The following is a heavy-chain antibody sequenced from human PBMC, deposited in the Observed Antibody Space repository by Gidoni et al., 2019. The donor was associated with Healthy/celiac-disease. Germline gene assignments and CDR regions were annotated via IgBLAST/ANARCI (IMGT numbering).Heavy chain of an antibody. CDR3: VSYSSSWYLFDY. Sequence: QVQLVQSGAEVKKPGSSVKVYCKASGGTLSSYAISWVRQAPGQGLEWMGGIIPIFGTANYAQKFQGRVTITTDESTSTAYMELSSLRSEDTAVYYCVSYSSSWYLFDYWGQGTLVTVSS. CDR1: GGTLSSYA. D-gene: IGHD6-13*01. V-gene: IGHV1-69*01. J-gene: IGHJ4*02. CDR2: IIPIFGTA.